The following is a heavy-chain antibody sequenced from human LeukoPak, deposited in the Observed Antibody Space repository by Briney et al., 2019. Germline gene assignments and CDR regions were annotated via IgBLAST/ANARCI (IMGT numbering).Heavy chain of an antibody. D-gene: IGHD3-16*01. CDR2: IYHSATT. V-gene: IGHV4-39*01. CDR3: ARHSAHGGPRTFFDY. Sequence: KPSETLSLTCMVSGGSISSSSYYWGWIRQPPGKGLEWIGYIYHSATTYYNPSLKSRITLSVDPSKNQFSLKLSSVTAADTAMYYCARHSAHGGPRTFFDYWGQGTLVTVSS. J-gene: IGHJ4*02. CDR1: GGSISSSSYY.